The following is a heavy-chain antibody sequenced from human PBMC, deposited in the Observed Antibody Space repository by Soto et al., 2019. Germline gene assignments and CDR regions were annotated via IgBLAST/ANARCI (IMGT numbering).Heavy chain of an antibody. CDR1: GFRFSIYS. Sequence: EVQLVESGGGLVQPGGSLRLSCAASGFRFSIYSMNWVRQAPGKALEWSAYITGDTNRIKYADSVKGRFTISRDNAKNSVYLQMNSLRDEDTAVYYCARSVEGHFDYWGQGTVVTVSS. V-gene: IGHV3-48*02. CDR2: ITGDTNRI. CDR3: ARSVEGHFDY. J-gene: IGHJ4*02. D-gene: IGHD6-19*01.